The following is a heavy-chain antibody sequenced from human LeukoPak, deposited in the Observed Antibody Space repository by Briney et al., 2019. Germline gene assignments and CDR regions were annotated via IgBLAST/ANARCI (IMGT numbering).Heavy chain of an antibody. CDR2: IRSKANSYAT. CDR1: GFTFSGSA. CDR3: TRHGVVATSSDY. Sequence: GGSLRLSCAASGFTFSGSAMHWVRQASGKGLEWVGRIRSKANSYATAYAASVKGRFTISRDDSKNTAYLQMNSLKTEDTAVYYCTRHGVVATSSDYWGQGTLVTVSS. V-gene: IGHV3-73*01. J-gene: IGHJ4*02. D-gene: IGHD5-12*01.